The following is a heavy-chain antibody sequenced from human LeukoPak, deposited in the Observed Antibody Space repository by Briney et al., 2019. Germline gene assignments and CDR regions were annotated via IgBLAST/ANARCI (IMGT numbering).Heavy chain of an antibody. D-gene: IGHD5-18*01. J-gene: IGHJ4*02. CDR3: AGIPLSTTMVDY. CDR1: GFTFSSYS. CDR2: ISSGSSTI. V-gene: IGHV3-48*01. Sequence: GESLRLSCAASGFTFSSYSMNWVRQAPGKGLEWVSYISSGSSTIHYADSVKGRFTISRDNAKSSLFLQMNSLRAEDTAVYYCAGIPLSTTMVDYWGQGTLVTVSS.